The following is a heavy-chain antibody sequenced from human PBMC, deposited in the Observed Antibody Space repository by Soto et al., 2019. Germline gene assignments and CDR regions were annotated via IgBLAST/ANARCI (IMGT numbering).Heavy chain of an antibody. V-gene: IGHV1-69*01. J-gene: IGHJ5*02. CDR3: ARAGDGYPLGWFDP. CDR2: IIPIFDTT. D-gene: IGHD5-12*01. CDR1: GGTFSSYA. Sequence: QVQLVQSGAEVKKPGSSVKVSCKASGGTFSSYAISWVRQAPGQGLEWMGGIIPIFDTTNYAQKFQDRVTITADESTSTAYMELSSLRFEDTAVHYCARAGDGYPLGWFDPWGQGTLVTVSS.